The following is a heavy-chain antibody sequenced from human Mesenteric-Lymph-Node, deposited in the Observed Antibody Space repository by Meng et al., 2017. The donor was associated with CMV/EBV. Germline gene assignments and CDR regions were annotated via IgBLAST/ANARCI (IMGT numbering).Heavy chain of an antibody. CDR2: ISYDGSNK. D-gene: IGHD1-7*01. CDR1: GFTFSSYA. J-gene: IGHJ5*02. Sequence: GSLRLSCAASGFTFSSYAMHWVRQAPGKGLEWVAVISYDGSNKYYADSVKGRFTISRDNSKNTLYLQMNSLRAEDTAVYYCARGGGNWNYEGGWFDPWGQGTLVTVSS. CDR3: ARGGGNWNYEGGWFDP. V-gene: IGHV3-30-3*01.